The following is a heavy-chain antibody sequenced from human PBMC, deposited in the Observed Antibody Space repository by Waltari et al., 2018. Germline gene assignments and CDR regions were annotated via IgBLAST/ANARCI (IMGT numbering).Heavy chain of an antibody. CDR3: ARDGGFTSGPNDY. J-gene: IGHJ4*02. D-gene: IGHD3-16*01. CDR2: MGSSATYS. V-gene: IGHV3-21*01. Sequence: EVQLVQSGGGLVTPGGSIRLTCAASGLPFIAYPMSWVRQAPGRGLEWVSSMGSSATYSYYSDSVKGRFTISRDDAKSSLYLQLDSLRVEDTAVYYCARDGGFTSGPNDYWGQGVLVTVSS. CDR1: GLPFIAYP.